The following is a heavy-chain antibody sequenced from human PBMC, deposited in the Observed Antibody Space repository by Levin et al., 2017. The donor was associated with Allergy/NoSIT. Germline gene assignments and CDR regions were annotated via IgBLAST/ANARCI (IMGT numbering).Heavy chain of an antibody. J-gene: IGHJ3*02. CDR1: GFTVSSNY. Sequence: GGSLRLSCAASGFTVSSNYMSWVRQAPGKGLEWVSVIYSGGSTYYADSVKGRFTISRDNSKNTLYLQMNSLRAEDTAVYYCASSRAGDAFDIWGQGTMVTVSS. D-gene: IGHD2/OR15-2a*01. CDR3: ASSRAGDAFDI. V-gene: IGHV3-53*01. CDR2: IYSGGST.